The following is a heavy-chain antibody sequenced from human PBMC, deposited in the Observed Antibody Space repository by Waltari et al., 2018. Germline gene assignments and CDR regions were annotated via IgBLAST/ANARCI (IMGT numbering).Heavy chain of an antibody. CDR3: ARGEGYSSSSFDY. CDR2: IYTSGST. CDR1: GGSISRGSYY. V-gene: IGHV4-61*02. D-gene: IGHD6-6*01. J-gene: IGHJ4*02. Sequence: QVQLQESGPGLVKPSQTLSLTCTVSGGSISRGSYYWSWIRQPAGKGLEWIGHIYTSGSTNYNPSLKSRVTISVDTSKNQFSLKLSSVTAADTAVYYCARGEGYSSSSFDYWGQGTLVTVSS.